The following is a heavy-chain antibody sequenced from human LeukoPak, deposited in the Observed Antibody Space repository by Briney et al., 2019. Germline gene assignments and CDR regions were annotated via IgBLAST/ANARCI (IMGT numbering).Heavy chain of an antibody. V-gene: IGHV3-30-3*01. CDR3: ASTLVGAIDY. D-gene: IGHD1-26*01. CDR2: ISFDGSNK. J-gene: IGHJ4*02. CDR1: GFTFSSYT. Sequence: GGSLRLSCAASGFTFSSYTIHWVRQPPGKGLEWVAVISFDGSNKYYADSVKGRFTISRDNSKNTLYLQMNSLRAEDTAVYYCASTLVGAIDYWGQGTLVTVSS.